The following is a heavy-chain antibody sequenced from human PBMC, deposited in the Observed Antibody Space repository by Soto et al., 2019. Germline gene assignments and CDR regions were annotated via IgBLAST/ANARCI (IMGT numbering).Heavy chain of an antibody. D-gene: IGHD4-17*01. CDR2: IKSKTDGETT. J-gene: IGHJ1*01. CDR3: AKDDGSYGDYEYFQH. V-gene: IGHV3-15*07. Sequence: GGSLRLSCAASGFIFSKAWMNWVRQAPGKGLEWVGRIKSKTDGETTYYDPPVKGRFTISRDDSKNTMYLQMNSLKTEDTALYYCAKDDGSYGDYEYFQHWGQGTLVTVSS. CDR1: GFIFSKAW.